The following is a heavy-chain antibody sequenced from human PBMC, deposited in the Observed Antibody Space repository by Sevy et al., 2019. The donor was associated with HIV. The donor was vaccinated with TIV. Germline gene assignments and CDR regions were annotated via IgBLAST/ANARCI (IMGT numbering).Heavy chain of an antibody. J-gene: IGHJ4*02. CDR1: GFTFSSYG. CDR3: ARLAVAGTAEFDY. Sequence: GGSLRLSCAASGFTFSSYGMHWVRQAPGKGLEWVAVIWYDGSNKYYADSVKGRFTISRDNAKNSLYLQMNSLRAEDTAVYYCARLAVAGTAEFDYWGQGTLVTVSS. CDR2: IWYDGSNK. D-gene: IGHD6-19*01. V-gene: IGHV3-33*01.